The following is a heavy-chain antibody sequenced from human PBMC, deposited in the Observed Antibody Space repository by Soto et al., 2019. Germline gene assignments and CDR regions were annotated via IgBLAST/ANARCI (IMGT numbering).Heavy chain of an antibody. J-gene: IGHJ4*02. CDR3: ARAPPCGGGSCYSHYFDY. CDR1: VGSIRSGGYY. CDR2: IYYSGST. D-gene: IGHD2-15*01. Sequence: QVQLQESGPGLVKPSQTLSLTCTVSVGSIRSGGYYWSWIRQHPGKGLEWIGYIYYSGSTYYNRSLTSRVTISVDTSKNQFSLKLSSVTAADTPVYYCARAPPCGGGSCYSHYFDYGGQVTLVTVSS. V-gene: IGHV4-31*03.